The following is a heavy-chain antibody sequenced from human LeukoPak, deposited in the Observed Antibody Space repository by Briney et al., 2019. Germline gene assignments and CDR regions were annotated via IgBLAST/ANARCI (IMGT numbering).Heavy chain of an antibody. Sequence: GGSLRLSCAASGFTFSNAWMSWVRQAPGKGLEWVGRIKSKTDGGTTDYAAPVKGRFTISRDDSKNTLYLQMNSLRAEDTAVYYCAKDKTTVTVDYWGQGTLVTVS. CDR2: IKSKTDGGTT. V-gene: IGHV3-15*01. D-gene: IGHD4-11*01. CDR3: AKDKTTVTVDY. J-gene: IGHJ4*02. CDR1: GFTFSNAW.